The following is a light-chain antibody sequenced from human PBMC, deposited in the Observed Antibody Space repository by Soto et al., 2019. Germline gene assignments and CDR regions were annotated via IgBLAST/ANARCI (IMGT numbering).Light chain of an antibody. CDR3: SSYTTSNTRQIV. CDR2: DVS. Sequence: SVLTRPASVSGAAGQAITISCTRTSSDVGGYNYVSWYQHHPGKAPKLMIFDVSNRPSGVSNRFSGSKSGNTASLTISELQPEDEADYYCSSYTTSNTRQIVFGTGTKVTVL. V-gene: IGLV2-14*03. J-gene: IGLJ1*01. CDR1: SSDVGGYNY.